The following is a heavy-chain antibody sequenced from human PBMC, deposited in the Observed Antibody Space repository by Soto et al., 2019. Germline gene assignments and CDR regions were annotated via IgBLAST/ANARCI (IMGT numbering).Heavy chain of an antibody. CDR3: ARDLTTVVTLNWFDP. V-gene: IGHV3-21*01. D-gene: IGHD4-17*01. Sequence: TGGSLRLSCAASGFTFSSYSMNWVRQAPGKGLEWVSSISSSSSYIYYADSVKGRFTISRDNAKNSLYLQMNSLRAEDAAVYYCARDLTTVVTLNWFDPWGQGTLVTVSS. CDR1: GFTFSSYS. CDR2: ISSSSSYI. J-gene: IGHJ5*02.